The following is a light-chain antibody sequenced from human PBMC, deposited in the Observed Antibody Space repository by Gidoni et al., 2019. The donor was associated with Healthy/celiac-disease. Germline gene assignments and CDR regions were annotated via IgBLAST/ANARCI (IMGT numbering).Light chain of an antibody. J-gene: IGKJ4*01. CDR2: WAS. CDR1: QSVLYRSNDKDY. Sequence: DIVTTQPPDSLPVSLGERAPINCKSSQSVLYRSNDKDYLGGYQQIPGQPARVLIYWASTRESGVPDRVGGNASGTGFNLTISSLQAEDVGVYYCRQYYRGPLTFGGGTKVEIK. CDR3: RQYYRGPLT. V-gene: IGKV4-1*01.